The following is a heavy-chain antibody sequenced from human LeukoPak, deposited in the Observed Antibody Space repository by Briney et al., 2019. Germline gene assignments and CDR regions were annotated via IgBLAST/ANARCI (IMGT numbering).Heavy chain of an antibody. J-gene: IGHJ4*02. CDR3: ARDRAFYDSSAYYGHFDY. CDR2: ISSSSNYI. D-gene: IGHD3-22*01. V-gene: IGHV3-21*06. CDR1: GFTFSSYS. Sequence: PGGSLRLSCAASGFTFSSYSMNWVRQAPGKGLEWVSSISSSSNYIYYADSVKGRFTISRDNAKNSLYLQMNSLRGEDTAVYYCARDRAFYDSSAYYGHFDYWGQGALVTVSS.